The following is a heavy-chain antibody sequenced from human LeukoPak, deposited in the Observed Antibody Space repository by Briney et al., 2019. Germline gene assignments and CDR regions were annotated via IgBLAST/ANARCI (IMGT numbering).Heavy chain of an antibody. J-gene: IGHJ4*02. D-gene: IGHD4-11*01. CDR2: IIPIFGTA. V-gene: IGHV1-69*06. CDR3: ARVPDDYGNYYFDY. Sequence: SVKVSCKASGGTFSSYAISWVRQAPGQGLEWMGGIIPIFGTANYAQKFQGRVTITADKSTSTAYMELSSLRSEDTAVYYCARVPDDYGNYYFDYWGQGTLVTVSS. CDR1: GGTFSSYA.